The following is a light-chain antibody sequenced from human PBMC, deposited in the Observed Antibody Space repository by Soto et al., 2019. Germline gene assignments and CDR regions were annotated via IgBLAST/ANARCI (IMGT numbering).Light chain of an antibody. CDR1: TGAVTSDHY. Sequence: QAVVTQEPSLTVSPGGTVTLICTSSTGAVTSDHYPNWFQQKPGQAPRSLIYSISNRHSWTPARFSGSLLGAKAALTLSGVQPEDEAEYYCLLYYGGVYVFGTGTKVTVL. J-gene: IGLJ1*01. CDR3: LLYYGGVYV. V-gene: IGLV7-43*01. CDR2: SIS.